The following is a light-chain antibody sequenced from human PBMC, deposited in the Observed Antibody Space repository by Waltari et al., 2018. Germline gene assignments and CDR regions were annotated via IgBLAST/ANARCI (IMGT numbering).Light chain of an antibody. CDR2: RAS. V-gene: IGKV3-20*01. CDR3: QQYSISPFT. J-gene: IGKJ3*01. Sequence: EIVLTQSPRTLSSSPGERATLSCRASQTVYSNWVAWYQQRPGQAPRLLISRASDRATGTPARFSGSVSGTEFTLTISRLEPEDFAVYYCQQYSISPFTFGPGTRVDV. CDR1: QTVYSNW.